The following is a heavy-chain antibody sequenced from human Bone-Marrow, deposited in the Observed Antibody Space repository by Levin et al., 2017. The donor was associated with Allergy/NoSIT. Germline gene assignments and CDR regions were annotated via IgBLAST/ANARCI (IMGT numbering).Heavy chain of an antibody. CDR1: GDSVSSNTVA. V-gene: IGHV6-1*01. J-gene: IGHJ6*02. CDR2: TYFRSKWIN. CDR3: TRDPGRGYGMDV. Sequence: SETLSLTCAISGDSVSSNTVAWNWIRQSPSRGLEWLGRTYFRSKWINEYAESVKSRISVNPDTSKNQFSLHLNSVTPADTAVYYCTRDPGRGYGMDVWGQGTTVTVSS.